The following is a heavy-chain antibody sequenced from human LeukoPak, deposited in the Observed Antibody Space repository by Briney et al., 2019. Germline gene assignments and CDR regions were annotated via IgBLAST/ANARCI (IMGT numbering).Heavy chain of an antibody. CDR2: IYYSGST. V-gene: IGHV4-39*07. J-gene: IGHJ4*02. CDR3: ARDGMATAGY. D-gene: IGHD5-24*01. Sequence: PSETLSLTCTVSGGSISSSSYYWGWIRQPPGKGLEGIGSIYYSGSTYYNPSLKSRVTISVDTSKNQFSLKLSSVTAADTAVYYCARDGMATAGYWGQGTLVTVSS. CDR1: GGSISSSSYY.